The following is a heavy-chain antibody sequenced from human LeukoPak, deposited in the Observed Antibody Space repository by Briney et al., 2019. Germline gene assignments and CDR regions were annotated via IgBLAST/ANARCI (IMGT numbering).Heavy chain of an antibody. V-gene: IGHV4-59*01. Sequence: SETLSLTCTVSGGSISSYYWSWIRQPPGKGLEWIGYIYYSGSTNYNPSLKSRVTISVDTSKNQFSLKLSSVTAADTAVYYCAREGDGYSSPSFDYWGQGTLVTVSS. CDR2: IYYSGST. CDR1: GGSISSYY. J-gene: IGHJ4*02. CDR3: AREGDGYSSPSFDY. D-gene: IGHD5-24*01.